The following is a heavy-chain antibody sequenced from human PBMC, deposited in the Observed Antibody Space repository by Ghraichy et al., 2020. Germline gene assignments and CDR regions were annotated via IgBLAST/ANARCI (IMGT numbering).Heavy chain of an antibody. CDR3: ARACHYSSGSCYYMDV. V-gene: IGHV1-69*13. J-gene: IGHJ6*03. D-gene: IGHD6-19*01. Sequence: SVKVSCKASGGTFSSYAISWVRQAPGQGLEWMGGIIPIFGTANYAQKFQGRVTITADESTSTAYMELSSLRSEDTAVYYCARACHYSSGSCYYMDVWGKGTTVTVSS. CDR1: GGTFSSYA. CDR2: IIPIFGTA.